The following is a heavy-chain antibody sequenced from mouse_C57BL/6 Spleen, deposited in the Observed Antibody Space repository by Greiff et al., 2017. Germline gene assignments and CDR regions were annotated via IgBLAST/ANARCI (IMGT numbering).Heavy chain of an antibody. CDR3: ARDYCGSSRHWYFDV. V-gene: IGHV1-69*01. Sequence: VQLQQPGAELVMPGASVKLSCKASGYTFTSYWMHWVKQRPGQGLGWIGEIDPSDSYTNYNQKFKGKSTLTVDKSSSTAYMQLSSLTSEDSAVYYCARDYCGSSRHWYFDVWGTGTTVTVSS. CDR1: GYTFTSYW. J-gene: IGHJ1*03. CDR2: IDPSDSYT. D-gene: IGHD1-1*01.